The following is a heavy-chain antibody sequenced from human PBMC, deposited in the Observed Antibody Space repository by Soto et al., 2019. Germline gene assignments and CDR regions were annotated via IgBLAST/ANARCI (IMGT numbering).Heavy chain of an antibody. CDR2: INHSENT. J-gene: IGHJ5*02. CDR1: GGSFSGYY. CDR3: ARGTQMGSYNWFDP. D-gene: IGHD3-16*01. Sequence: QVQLQQWGAGLLKPSETLSLTCAVYGGSFSGYYWSWIRQPPGQGLEWIGEINHSENTKYSPSLKSRVTISTATSKNQFSLKLNSVTAADTAVYYCARGTQMGSYNWFDPWGQGTLVTVSS. V-gene: IGHV4-34*01.